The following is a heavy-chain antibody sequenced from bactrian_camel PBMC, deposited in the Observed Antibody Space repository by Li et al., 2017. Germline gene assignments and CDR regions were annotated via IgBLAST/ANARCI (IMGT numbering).Heavy chain of an antibody. Sequence: HVQLVESGGGLVQPGGSLRLSCAASGFTFSNYWMYWVRQAPGKGLGWVSCISSGGSNKYYADSVKGRFTISRDNPKNSLYLQMNSLEPEDTAKYYCADQEYCSASSCPYEYNYWGQGTQVTVS. CDR1: GFTFSNYW. CDR3: ADQEYCSASSCPYEYNY. CDR2: ISSGGSNK. D-gene: IGHD3*01. V-gene: IGHV3S1*01. J-gene: IGHJ4*01.